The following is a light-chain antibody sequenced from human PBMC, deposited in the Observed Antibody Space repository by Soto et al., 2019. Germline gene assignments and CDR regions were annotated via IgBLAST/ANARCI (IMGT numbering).Light chain of an antibody. CDR2: EVS. CDR3: SSSTNTSTLVI. Sequence: QPVLTQPASVSGSPGQSITLSCTGTTSDLGRYKFVSWYQQYPGKAPRLMMYEVSNRPSGVSNRFSGSKSGNTASLTISGLQAEDEAIYYCSSSTNTSTLVIFGGGTKLTVL. J-gene: IGLJ2*01. CDR1: TSDLGRYKF. V-gene: IGLV2-14*01.